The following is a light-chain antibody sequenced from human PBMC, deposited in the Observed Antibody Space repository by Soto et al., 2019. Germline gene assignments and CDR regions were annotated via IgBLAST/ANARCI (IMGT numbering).Light chain of an antibody. CDR2: GND. CDR1: SSSIGAGND. Sequence: QPVLTQPPSVSGAPGQGVAISCTGSSSSIGAGNDVHWYRQVPGTAPKLLMYGNDNRPSGVPDRFSGSKSGTSASLAIAGLQAEDEADYYCQSYDNSLSGPVFGGGTKLTVL. J-gene: IGLJ3*02. V-gene: IGLV1-40*01. CDR3: QSYDNSLSGPV.